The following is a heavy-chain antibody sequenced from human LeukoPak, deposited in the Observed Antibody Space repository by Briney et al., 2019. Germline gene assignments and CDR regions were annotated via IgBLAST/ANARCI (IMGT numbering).Heavy chain of an antibody. CDR1: GGSITSYY. CDR3: ARGFWDSYFDY. V-gene: IGHV4-59*01. D-gene: IGHD1-26*01. J-gene: IGHJ4*02. CDR2: IHYSGST. Sequence: SETLSLTCSVSGGSITSYYWNWIRQPPGKGLEWIGYIHYSGSTNYNPSLKSRVTIAADTSKNQFFLKLKSVTAADTAVYYCARGFWDSYFDYWGQGTLVTVSS.